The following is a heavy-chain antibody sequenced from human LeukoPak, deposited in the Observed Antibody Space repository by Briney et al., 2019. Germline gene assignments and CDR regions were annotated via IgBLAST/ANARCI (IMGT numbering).Heavy chain of an antibody. J-gene: IGHJ4*02. CDR2: INHSGST. CDR3: ARGLDILTGYPKLNYFDY. Sequence: SSETLSLTCAVYGGSFSGYYWSWIRQPPGKGLEWIGEINHSGSTNYNPSLKSRVTISVDTSKNQFSLKLSSVTAADTAVYYCARGLDILTGYPKLNYFDYWGQGTLVTVSS. D-gene: IGHD3-9*01. CDR1: GGSFSGYY. V-gene: IGHV4-34*01.